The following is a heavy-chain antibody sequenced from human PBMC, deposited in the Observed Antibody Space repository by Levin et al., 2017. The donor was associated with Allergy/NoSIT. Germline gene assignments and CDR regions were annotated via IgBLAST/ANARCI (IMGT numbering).Heavy chain of an antibody. CDR2: IRSKANSYAT. D-gene: IGHD5-18*01. V-gene: IGHV3-73*01. CDR3: TRHDGFSGYSSY. CDR1: GFTFSGSA. J-gene: IGHJ4*02. Sequence: GESLKISCAASGFTFSGSAMHWVRQASGKGLEWVGRIRSKANSYATAYAASVKGRFTISRDDSKNTAYLQMNSLKTEDTAVYYCTRHDGFSGYSSYWGQGTLVTVSS.